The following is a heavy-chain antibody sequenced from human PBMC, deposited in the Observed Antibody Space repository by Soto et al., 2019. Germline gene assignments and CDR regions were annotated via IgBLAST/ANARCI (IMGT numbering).Heavy chain of an antibody. CDR2: IIPIFGTA. CDR3: ARDVLGYCTNGVCYDYYYYGMDV. Sequence: ASVKVSCKASGGTFSSYAISWVRQAPGQGLEWMGGIIPIFGTANYAQKFQGRVTITADESTSTAYMELSSLRSEDTAVYYCARDVLGYCTNGVCYDYYYYGMDVWGQGTTVNVSS. D-gene: IGHD2-8*01. CDR1: GGTFSSYA. J-gene: IGHJ6*02. V-gene: IGHV1-69*13.